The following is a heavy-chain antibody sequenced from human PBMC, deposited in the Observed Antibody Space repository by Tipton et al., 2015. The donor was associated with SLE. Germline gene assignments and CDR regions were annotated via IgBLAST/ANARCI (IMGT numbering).Heavy chain of an antibody. V-gene: IGHV4-39*07. Sequence: TLSLTCTVSGGSISSSSYYWGWIRQPPGKGLEWIGSIYHSGSTYYNPSLKSRVTISVDTSKNQFSLKLNSVIAADTAVYYCARSAEYFQDWGQGTLVTVSS. J-gene: IGHJ1*01. CDR2: IYHSGST. CDR3: ARSAEYFQD. CDR1: GGSISSSSYY.